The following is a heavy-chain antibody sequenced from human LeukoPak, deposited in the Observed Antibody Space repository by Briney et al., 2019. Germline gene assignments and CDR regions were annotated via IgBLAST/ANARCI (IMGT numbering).Heavy chain of an antibody. V-gene: IGHV1-24*01. D-gene: IGHD3-10*01. CDR3: AVELWFGESFDY. J-gene: IGHJ4*02. Sequence: ASVKVSCKVSGYTLTELSMHWVRQAPGKGLEWMGGFDPEDGETIYAQKFQGRVTMTEDTSTDTAYMELSSLRSEDTAVYYCAVELWFGESFDYWGQGTLVTVSS. CDR2: FDPEDGET. CDR1: GYTLTELS.